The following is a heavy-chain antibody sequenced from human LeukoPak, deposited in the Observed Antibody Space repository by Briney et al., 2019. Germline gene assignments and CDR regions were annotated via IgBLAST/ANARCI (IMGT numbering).Heavy chain of an antibody. J-gene: IGHJ5*02. D-gene: IGHD3-10*01. CDR2: INPNSGGT. CDR1: GYTFTGYY. Sequence: ASVKVSCKASGYTFTGYYMHWVRQAPGQGLEWMGWINPNSGGTNYVQKSQGRVTMTRDTSITTAYMELSGLRSDDTAVYYCARGTVRGVIPNWFDPWGQGTLVTVSS. V-gene: IGHV1-2*02. CDR3: ARGTVRGVIPNWFDP.